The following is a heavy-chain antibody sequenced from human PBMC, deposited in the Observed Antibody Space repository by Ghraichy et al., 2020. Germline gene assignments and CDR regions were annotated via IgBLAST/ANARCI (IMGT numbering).Heavy chain of an antibody. CDR1: GFTFSGSA. CDR3: TRQAVSIAVATTGYYFDY. D-gene: IGHD6-19*01. J-gene: IGHJ4*02. Sequence: GGSLILSCAASGFTFSGSAMHWVRQASGKGLEWGGRIRSKANNYATAYAASVKGRFTISRDDSKNTAYLQMNSLKTEDTAVYYCTRQAVSIAVATTGYYFDYWGQGTLVTVSS. V-gene: IGHV3-73*01. CDR2: IRSKANNYAT.